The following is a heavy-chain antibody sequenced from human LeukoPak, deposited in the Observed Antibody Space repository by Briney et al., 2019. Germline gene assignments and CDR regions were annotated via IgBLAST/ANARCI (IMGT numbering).Heavy chain of an antibody. Sequence: GGSLRLSCAASGFTFSYYGMHWVRQAPGKGLEWLAVISYDGSNKYYADSVKGRFAISRDNSKYTLYLQMSSLRAEDTAVYYCAKALTSGWYLDAFNIWGQGTMVTVSS. D-gene: IGHD6-19*01. CDR1: GFTFSYYG. CDR3: AKALTSGWYLDAFNI. CDR2: ISYDGSNK. V-gene: IGHV3-30*18. J-gene: IGHJ3*02.